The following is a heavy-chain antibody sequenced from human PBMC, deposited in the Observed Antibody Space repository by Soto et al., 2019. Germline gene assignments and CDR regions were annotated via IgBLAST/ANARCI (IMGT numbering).Heavy chain of an antibody. CDR2: IYPGNSDT. J-gene: IGHJ4*02. Sequence: GPSLKISCKGCGYSFTSDWSAWVRQMPGKGLEWMGIIYPGNSDTRYSPSFEGQVTISADKSISTAYLQWSSLKASDTAMYYCARRLSTDYLDYWGQGTLVTVSS. CDR3: ARRLSTDYLDY. CDR1: GYSFTSDW. V-gene: IGHV5-51*01.